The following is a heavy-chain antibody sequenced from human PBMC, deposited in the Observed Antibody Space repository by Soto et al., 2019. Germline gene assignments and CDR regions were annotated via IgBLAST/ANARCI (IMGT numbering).Heavy chain of an antibody. CDR1: VFTFSSYT. J-gene: IGHJ4*02. V-gene: IGHV3-21*01. CDR3: ARGQPGVVITRYFDC. Sequence: GGSLRLSCAASVFTFSSYTMNWVRQAPRKGLEWVSSISSGSTYIYSADSVKGRFSISRDNAKKSLYLQMNSLRVEDTAVYYCARGQPGVVITRYFDCWAQGTLVTVSS. CDR2: ISSGSTYI. D-gene: IGHD3-3*01.